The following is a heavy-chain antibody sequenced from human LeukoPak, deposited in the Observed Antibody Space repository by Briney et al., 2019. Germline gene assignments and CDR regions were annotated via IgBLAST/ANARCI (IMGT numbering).Heavy chain of an antibody. Sequence: SETLSLTCTVSGYSISSGYYWGWIRQPPGKGLAWIGSIYHSGSTYYNPSLKSRVTISVDTSKNQFSLKLSSVTAADTAVYYCARGPGAATQEAFDSWGPGILVTVSS. V-gene: IGHV4-38-2*02. D-gene: IGHD2-15*01. J-gene: IGHJ5*01. CDR3: ARGPGAATQEAFDS. CDR1: GYSISSGYY. CDR2: IYHSGST.